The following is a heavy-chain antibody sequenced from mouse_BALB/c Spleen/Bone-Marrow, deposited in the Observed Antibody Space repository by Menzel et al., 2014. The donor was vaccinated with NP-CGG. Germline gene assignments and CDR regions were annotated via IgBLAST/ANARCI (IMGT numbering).Heavy chain of an antibody. Sequence: VQLQESGAELARPGASVKLSCKASGYTFTSYWMQWVEQRPGQGLEWIGAIYPGDGDTRYTQKFKGKATLTADKSSSTAYMQLSSLASEDSAVYYCARSEATMILAYWGQGTLVTVSA. D-gene: IGHD2-4*01. CDR1: GYTFTSYW. CDR2: IYPGDGDT. V-gene: IGHV1-87*01. J-gene: IGHJ3*01. CDR3: ARSEATMILAY.